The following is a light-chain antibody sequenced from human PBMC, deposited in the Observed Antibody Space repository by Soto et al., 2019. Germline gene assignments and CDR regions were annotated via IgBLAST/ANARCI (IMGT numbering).Light chain of an antibody. V-gene: IGKV3-20*01. CDR1: QSVSNNY. Sequence: EIVLTQSPGTLSLSPGERATLSCRASQSVSNNYLAWYQQKPGQAPRLLIYGACNRATGIPDRFSGSGSGTDFTLTISRLEAEDFVVYYCQQYGSSGTFGQGTKVEIK. CDR2: GAC. J-gene: IGKJ1*01. CDR3: QQYGSSGT.